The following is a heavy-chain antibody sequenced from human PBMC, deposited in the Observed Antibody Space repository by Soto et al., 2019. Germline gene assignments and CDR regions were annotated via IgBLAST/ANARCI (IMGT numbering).Heavy chain of an antibody. CDR2: IYYSGST. J-gene: IGHJ6*03. V-gene: IGHV4-59*01. CDR3: ARRVDYYYYMDV. Sequence: SETLSLTCTVSGGSISSYYWSWIRQPPGKGLEWIGYIYYSGSTNYNPSLKSRVTISVDTSKNQFSLKLSSVTAADTAVYYCARRVDYYYYMDVWGKGTTVTVS. CDR1: GGSISSYY.